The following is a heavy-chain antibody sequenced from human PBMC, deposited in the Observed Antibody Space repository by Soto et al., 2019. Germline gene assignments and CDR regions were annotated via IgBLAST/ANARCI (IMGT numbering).Heavy chain of an antibody. Sequence: ASVKVSCKASGYTFTNYAITWVRQAPGQGLEWMGWININNGYTNYEQSLQGRVAMTTDTSTSTAYVELRSLRFDDTAVYYCARAPLPSCSGGTCSPWGFDPWGQGTLVTVSS. D-gene: IGHD2-15*01. V-gene: IGHV1-18*01. CDR1: GYTFTNYA. CDR3: ARAPLPSCSGGTCSPWGFDP. J-gene: IGHJ5*02. CDR2: ININNGYT.